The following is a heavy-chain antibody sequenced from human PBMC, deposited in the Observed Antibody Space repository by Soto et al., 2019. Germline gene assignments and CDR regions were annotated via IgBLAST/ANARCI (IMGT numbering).Heavy chain of an antibody. CDR2: ITSDSSTR. J-gene: IGHJ4*02. CDR1: GFTFSSFG. V-gene: IGHV3-48*02. CDR3: ARDPDGITVFDY. Sequence: GGSLRLSCVVSGFTFSSFGMNWVRQAPGKGLEWISYITSDSSTRHYADFVKGRFTISRDNAKNSLYLQMNSLSDEDTAVYFCARDPDGITVFDYWGQRSQDTGSS. D-gene: IGHD1-7*01.